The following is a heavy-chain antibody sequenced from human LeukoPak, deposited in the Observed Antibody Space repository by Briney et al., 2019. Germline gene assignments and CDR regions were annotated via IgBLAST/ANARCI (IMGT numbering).Heavy chain of an antibody. CDR3: AREDQWVVKGSAFDI. V-gene: IGHV3-7*01. Sequence: GGPLRLSCAASGFTFSNYWMSWVRQAPGKGLEWVANIKQDGSEKFYVDSVKGRLTISRDNAKNSLYLQMNSLRAEDTAVYYCAREDQWVVKGSAFDIWGQGTMVTVSS. D-gene: IGHD6-19*01. CDR1: GFTFSNYW. CDR2: IKQDGSEK. J-gene: IGHJ3*02.